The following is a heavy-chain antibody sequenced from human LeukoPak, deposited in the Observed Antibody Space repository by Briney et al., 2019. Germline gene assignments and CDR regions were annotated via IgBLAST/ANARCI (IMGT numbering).Heavy chain of an antibody. CDR3: ARCVVPAAIVAFDI. V-gene: IGHV5-51*01. CDR1: GYSFTSYW. D-gene: IGHD2-2*02. CDR2: IYPGDSDT. Sequence: GEALNISCKGSGYSFTSYWIGWVRQMPGKGLEWMGIIYPGDSDTRYSPSFQGQVTISADKSISTAYLQWSSLKASDTAMYYCARCVVPAAIVAFDIWGQGTMVTVSS. J-gene: IGHJ3*02.